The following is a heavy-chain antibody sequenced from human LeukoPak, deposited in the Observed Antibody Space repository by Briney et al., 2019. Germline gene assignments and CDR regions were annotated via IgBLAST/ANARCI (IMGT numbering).Heavy chain of an antibody. Sequence: ASAKVSCKASGYTFTGYYMHWVRQAPGQGLEWMGWINPNSGGTNYAQKFQGRVTMTRDTSISTAYMELSRLRSDDTAVYYCARAGPHYDFWSGYYLAYWGQGTLVTVSS. CDR2: INPNSGGT. J-gene: IGHJ4*02. V-gene: IGHV1-2*02. CDR1: GYTFTGYY. CDR3: ARAGPHYDFWSGYYLAY. D-gene: IGHD3-3*01.